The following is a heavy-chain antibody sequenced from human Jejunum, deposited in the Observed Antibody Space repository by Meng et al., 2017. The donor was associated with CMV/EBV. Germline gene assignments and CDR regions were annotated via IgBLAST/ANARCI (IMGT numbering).Heavy chain of an antibody. D-gene: IGHD3-3*01. J-gene: IGHJ4*02. Sequence: AWGFTVRTWTVDGVGQGTGKGLEGVAVMWYEGINRYYTDSMKGRFTISRDNSKNTLYMQMNSMRAEDTAVYYCARGVDYDFWSGLDYWGQGTLVTVSS. CDR1: GFTVRTWT. CDR3: ARGVDYDFWSGLDY. CDR2: MWYEGINR. V-gene: IGHV3-30*04.